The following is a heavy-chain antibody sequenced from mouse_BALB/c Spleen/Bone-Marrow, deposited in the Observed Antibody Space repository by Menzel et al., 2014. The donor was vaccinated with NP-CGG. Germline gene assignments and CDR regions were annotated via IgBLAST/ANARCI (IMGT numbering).Heavy chain of an antibody. Sequence: VQLQQSGPELMKPGASVKISCKASGYSFTSYYMHWVKQSHEKSLEWIGYIDPFNGDTNYNQKFKGKATLTVDKSSSTAYMHLSSLTSEDSAVYYCARRVITTGPGFAYWGQGTLVTVSA. CDR2: IDPFNGDT. D-gene: IGHD2-4*01. CDR1: GYSFTSYY. J-gene: IGHJ3*01. V-gene: IGHV1S135*01. CDR3: ARRVITTGPGFAY.